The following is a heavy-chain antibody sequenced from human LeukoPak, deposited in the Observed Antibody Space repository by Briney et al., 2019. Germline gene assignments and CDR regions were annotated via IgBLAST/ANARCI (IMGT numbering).Heavy chain of an antibody. CDR1: GYTFTGYY. J-gene: IGHJ5*02. D-gene: IGHD3-3*01. V-gene: IGHV1-8*02. Sequence: ASVKVSCKASGYTFTGYYMHWVRQAPGQGLEWMGWMNPNSGNTGYAQKFQGRVTMTRNTSISTAYMELSSLRSEDTAVYYCAVGGLYYDFWSGYWDPNWFDPWGQGTLVTVSS. CDR2: MNPNSGNT. CDR3: AVGGLYYDFWSGYWDPNWFDP.